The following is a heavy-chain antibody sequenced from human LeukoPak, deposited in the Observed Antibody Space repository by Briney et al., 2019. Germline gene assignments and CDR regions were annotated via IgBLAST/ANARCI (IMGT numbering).Heavy chain of an antibody. CDR3: ARRVTYYDLLTAYYNRYFDL. Sequence: ASVKVCCKAFGYTFTSYVINWVRQATGQGLEWMGWRNPNSGNTGYAQKFQGRVTMTRNTSISTAYMELSSLRSEDTAVYYCARRVTYYDLLTAYYNRYFDLGGRGTLVTVSS. V-gene: IGHV1-8*01. D-gene: IGHD3-9*01. CDR2: RNPNSGNT. J-gene: IGHJ2*01. CDR1: GYTFTSYV.